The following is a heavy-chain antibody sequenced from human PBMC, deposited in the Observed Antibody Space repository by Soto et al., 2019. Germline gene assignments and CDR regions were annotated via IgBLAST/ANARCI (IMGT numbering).Heavy chain of an antibody. Sequence: SVKVSCKASGGTFSSYAISWVRQAPGQGLEWMGGIIPIFGTANYAQKFQGRVTITADESTSTAYMELSSLRSEDTAVYYCARDSRTYYYDSSGLNWFDPWGQGTLVTVSS. D-gene: IGHD3-22*01. CDR1: GGTFSSYA. CDR2: IIPIFGTA. V-gene: IGHV1-69*13. CDR3: ARDSRTYYYDSSGLNWFDP. J-gene: IGHJ5*02.